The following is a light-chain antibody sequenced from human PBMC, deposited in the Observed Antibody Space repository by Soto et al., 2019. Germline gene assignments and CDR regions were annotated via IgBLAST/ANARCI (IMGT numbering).Light chain of an antibody. J-gene: IGKJ5*01. CDR3: QQYGSSAIA. CDR2: DAS. CDR1: QSVSRN. V-gene: IGKV3-11*01. Sequence: EIVLTQSPATLCLSPGERATLSCRASQSVSRNLAWYQQKPGQAPRLLIYDASNRATGIPARFSGSGSVTDFTLTISSLEPEDFAVYYCQQYGSSAIAFGQGTRLEIK.